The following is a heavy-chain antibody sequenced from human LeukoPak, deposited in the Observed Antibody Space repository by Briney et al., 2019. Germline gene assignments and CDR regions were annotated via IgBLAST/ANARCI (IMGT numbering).Heavy chain of an antibody. CDR2: IKKDGSAK. CDR1: GFTFSSYW. J-gene: IGHJ4*02. CDR3: GRGSGAPDC. Sequence: GGSLRLSCTASGFTFSSYWMNWVRQAPGKGLEWVAGIKKDGSAKFYVDSVKGRFTISRDNTKNSLYLQMNSLGVEDAAVYYCGRGSGAPDCWGQGTLVTVSS. V-gene: IGHV3-7*04. D-gene: IGHD2-21*01.